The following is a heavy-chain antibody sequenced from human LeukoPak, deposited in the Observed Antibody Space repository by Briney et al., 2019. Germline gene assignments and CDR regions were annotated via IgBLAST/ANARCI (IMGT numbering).Heavy chain of an antibody. V-gene: IGHV3-33*08. Sequence: PGGSLRLSCAPSGFTFSSYGMHWVRQAPGKGLEWVAVIWYDGSNKYYADSVKGRFTISRDNSKNTLYLQMNSLRAEDTAVYYCARGQNWNDGGTDYWGQGTLVTVSS. CDR3: ARGQNWNDGGTDY. CDR2: IWYDGSNK. D-gene: IGHD1-1*01. J-gene: IGHJ4*02. CDR1: GFTFSSYG.